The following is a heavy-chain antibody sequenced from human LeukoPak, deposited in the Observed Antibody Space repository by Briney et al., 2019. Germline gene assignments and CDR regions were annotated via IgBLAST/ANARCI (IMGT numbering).Heavy chain of an antibody. CDR3: ARDFGPGWELYYFDY. D-gene: IGHD1-26*01. CDR2: ISAYNGNT. CDR1: GYTFTSYG. J-gene: IGHJ4*02. V-gene: IGHV1-18*01. Sequence: ASVKVSCKASGYTFTSYGISWVRQAPGRGLEWMGWISAYNGNTNYAQKLQGRVTMTTDTSTSTAYMELRSLRSDDTAVYYCARDFGPGWELYYFDYWGQGTLVTVSS.